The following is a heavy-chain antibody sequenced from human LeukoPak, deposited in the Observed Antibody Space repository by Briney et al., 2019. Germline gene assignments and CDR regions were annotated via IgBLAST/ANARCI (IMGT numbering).Heavy chain of an antibody. Sequence: SETLSLTCTVSGGSISSYYWSWIRQPPGKGLEWIREINHSGSTNYNPSLKSRVTISVDTSKNQFSLKLSSVTAADTAVYYCAREAVAGTEALYYFDYWGQGTLVTVSS. CDR1: GGSISSYY. D-gene: IGHD6-19*01. J-gene: IGHJ4*02. V-gene: IGHV4-34*01. CDR2: INHSGST. CDR3: AREAVAGTEALYYFDY.